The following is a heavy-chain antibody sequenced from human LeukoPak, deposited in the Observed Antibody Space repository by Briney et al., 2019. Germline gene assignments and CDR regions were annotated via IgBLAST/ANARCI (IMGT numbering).Heavy chain of an antibody. D-gene: IGHD4-17*01. CDR3: AKDTGDYGDYYFDY. J-gene: IGHJ4*02. CDR1: GFTLDDYA. Sequence: GGSLRLSCAASGFTLDDYAMRWVRHAPGKGLEWVFLISGDGGSTYYVDSVKGRFTISRDNSKNSLYLQMNSQTTADTALYYCAKDTGDYGDYYFDYWGQGTLVTVSS. V-gene: IGHV3-43*02. CDR2: ISGDGGST.